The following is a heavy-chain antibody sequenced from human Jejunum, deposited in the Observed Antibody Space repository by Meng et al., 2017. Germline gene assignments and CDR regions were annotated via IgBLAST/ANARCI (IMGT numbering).Heavy chain of an antibody. CDR1: AFTLSRYW. J-gene: IGHJ5*01. Sequence: GGSLRPSCAASAFTLSRYWMGWVRQAPGKGLEWVASIKADGGDKYYVDSVRGRFTVSRDNVQSSLFLQMNSLRADDTAVYFCARGPPSGYGTTWFDYWGQGTLVTVSS. CDR3: ARGPPSGYGTTWFDY. D-gene: IGHD2-15*01. CDR2: IKADGGDK. V-gene: IGHV3-7*01.